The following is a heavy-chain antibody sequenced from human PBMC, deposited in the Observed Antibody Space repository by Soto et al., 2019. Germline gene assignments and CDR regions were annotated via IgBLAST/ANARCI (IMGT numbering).Heavy chain of an antibody. Sequence: SETLSLTCTVSGGSISSSNYYWGWIRQPPGKGLEWIGSIYYSGTTYYNPSLRSRVTISEDTSKNQFSLKVGSATAADTAVYYCARYWLLPVAGYYFDYWSQGTLVTVSS. CDR3: ARYWLLPVAGYYFDY. CDR2: IYYSGTT. J-gene: IGHJ4*02. V-gene: IGHV4-39*01. CDR1: GGSISSSNYY. D-gene: IGHD6-19*01.